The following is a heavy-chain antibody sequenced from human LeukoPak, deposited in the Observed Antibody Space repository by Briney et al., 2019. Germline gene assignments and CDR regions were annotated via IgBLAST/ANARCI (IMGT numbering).Heavy chain of an antibody. CDR2: INPSGGST. CDR3: AIRGDSSGYRAY. D-gene: IGHD3-22*01. Sequence: ASVKVSCKASGYTFTSYYIHWVRQAPGRGLKWMGIINPSGGSTSYAQKFQGRVTMTRDTSTSTVYMELSSLRSEDTAVYYCAIRGDSSGYRAYWGQGTLVTVSS. CDR1: GYTFTSYY. V-gene: IGHV1-46*01. J-gene: IGHJ4*02.